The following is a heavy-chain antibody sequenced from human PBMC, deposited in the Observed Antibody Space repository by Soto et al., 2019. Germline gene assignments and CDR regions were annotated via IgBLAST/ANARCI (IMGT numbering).Heavy chain of an antibody. CDR2: IYYSGST. Sequence: SETLSLTCTVSDGSISSGGYYWSWIRQHPGKGLEWIGYIYYSGSTYYNPSLKSRVNISVDTSKNQFSLKLSSVTAADTAVYYCARDIRRLHNWFDPWGQGTLVTVSS. CDR1: DGSISSGGYY. CDR3: ARDIRRLHNWFDP. D-gene: IGHD4-17*01. J-gene: IGHJ5*02. V-gene: IGHV4-31*03.